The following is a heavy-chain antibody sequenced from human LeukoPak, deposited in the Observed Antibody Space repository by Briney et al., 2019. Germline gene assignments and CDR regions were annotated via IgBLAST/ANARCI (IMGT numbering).Heavy chain of an antibody. CDR1: GGSISSYY. Sequence: SETLSLTCTVSGGSISSYYWSWIRQPPGKGLEWIGYIYYSGSTNYNPSLKSRVTISVDTSKNQFSLKLSSVTAADTAVYYCARERYCSGDGCFVDAFDIWGQGTMVTVSS. CDR2: IYYSGST. D-gene: IGHD2-15*01. J-gene: IGHJ3*02. V-gene: IGHV4-59*01. CDR3: ARERYCSGDGCFVDAFDI.